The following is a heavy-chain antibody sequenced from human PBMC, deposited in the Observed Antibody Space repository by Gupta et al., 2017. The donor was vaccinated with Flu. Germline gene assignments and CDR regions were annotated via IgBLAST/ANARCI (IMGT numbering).Heavy chain of an antibody. J-gene: IGHJ3*02. V-gene: IGHV4-59*08. CDR3: ARHNDYGGAFDI. CDR2: IYYSGST. CDR1: GGSISSYY. Sequence: QVQLQESGPGLVKPSETLSLTCTVSGGSISSYYWSWIRQPPGKGLEWIGYIYYSGSTNYNPSLKSRVTISVDTSKNQFSLKLSSVTAADTAVYYCARHNDYGGAFDIWGQGTMVTVSS. D-gene: IGHD4-17*01.